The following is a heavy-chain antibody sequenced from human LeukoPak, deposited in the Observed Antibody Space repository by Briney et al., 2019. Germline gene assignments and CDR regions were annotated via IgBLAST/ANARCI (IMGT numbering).Heavy chain of an antibody. CDR2: INPNSGGT. V-gene: IGHV1-2*02. CDR3: ARSYSYDSSGYYGAK. CDR1: GYTFTGQD. J-gene: IGHJ4*02. Sequence: ASVKLSCKASGYTFTGQDIHWVRQAPGQGPEWMGWINPNSGGTNYAQKFQGRVTMTRDTSISTAYMEVSSLRSDDTAVYYCARSYSYDSSGYYGAKWAQGTLVSVSS. D-gene: IGHD3-22*01.